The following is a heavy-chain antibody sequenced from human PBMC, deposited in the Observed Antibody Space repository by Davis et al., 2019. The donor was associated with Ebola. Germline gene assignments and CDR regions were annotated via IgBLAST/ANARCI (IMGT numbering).Heavy chain of an antibody. CDR2: ISSSSSYI. Sequence: GESLKISCAASGFTFSSYSMNWVRQAPGKGLEWVSSISSSSSYIYYADSVKGRFTISRDNAKNSLYLQMNSLRAEDTAVYYCARRDIVVVPAAENAFDIWGQGTMVTVSS. J-gene: IGHJ3*02. CDR1: GFTFSSYS. D-gene: IGHD2-2*01. V-gene: IGHV3-21*01. CDR3: ARRDIVVVPAAENAFDI.